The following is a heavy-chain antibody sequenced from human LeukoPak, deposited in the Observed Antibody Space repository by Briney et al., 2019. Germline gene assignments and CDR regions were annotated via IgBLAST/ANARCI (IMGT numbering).Heavy chain of an antibody. V-gene: IGHV4-30-2*05. Sequence: SETLSLTCTVSDGSVSSRSHYWSWIRQPPGKGLEWIVEINHSGSTNYNPSLKSRVTISVDTSKNQFSLKLSSVTAADTAVYYCARELAYCGGDCYTFDYWGQGTLVTVSS. J-gene: IGHJ4*02. D-gene: IGHD2-21*02. CDR3: ARELAYCGGDCYTFDY. CDR1: DGSVSSRSHY. CDR2: INHSGST.